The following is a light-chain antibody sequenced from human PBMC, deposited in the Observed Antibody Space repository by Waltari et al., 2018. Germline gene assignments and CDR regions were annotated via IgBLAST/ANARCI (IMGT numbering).Light chain of an antibody. CDR2: DVS. CDR1: SNDVGGYNS. Sequence: QSALTQPASVSGSPGQSVTIFCAGTSNDVGGYNSVSWYQEHPGQAPRVIIYDVSDRPAGVSDRFSGSKSGNTASLTISGLQAEDEADYYCSSQSSNDVVQFGGGTKLTGL. CDR3: SSQSSNDVVQ. J-gene: IGLJ2*01. V-gene: IGLV2-14*01.